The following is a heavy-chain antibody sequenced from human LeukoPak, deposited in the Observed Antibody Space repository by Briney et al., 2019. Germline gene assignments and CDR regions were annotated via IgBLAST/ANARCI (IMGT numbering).Heavy chain of an antibody. CDR3: AKDLVITFGGVPDY. Sequence: PGGSLRLSCAASGFTFSSYGMHWVRLAPGKGLEWVAVISYDGSNKYYADSVKGRFTISRDNSKNTLYLQMNSLRAEDTAVYYCAKDLVITFGGVPDYWGRGTLVTVSS. J-gene: IGHJ4*02. V-gene: IGHV3-30*18. CDR1: GFTFSSYG. CDR2: ISYDGSNK. D-gene: IGHD3-16*01.